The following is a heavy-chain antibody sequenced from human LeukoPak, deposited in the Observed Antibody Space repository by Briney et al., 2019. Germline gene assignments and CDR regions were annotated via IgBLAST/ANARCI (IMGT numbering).Heavy chain of an antibody. J-gene: IGHJ4*02. CDR3: ARGQVPESSGYYGSPFDY. CDR2: ISGSGGST. Sequence: GGSLRLSCAASGFTFSSYAMSWVRQAPGKGLEWVSAISGSGGSTYYADSVKGRFTISRDNSKNTLYLQMNSLRAEDTAVYYCARGQVPESSGYYGSPFDYWGQGTLVTVSS. CDR1: GFTFSSYA. D-gene: IGHD3-22*01. V-gene: IGHV3-23*01.